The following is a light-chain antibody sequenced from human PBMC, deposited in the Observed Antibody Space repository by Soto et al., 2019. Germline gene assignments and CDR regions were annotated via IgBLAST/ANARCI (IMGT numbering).Light chain of an antibody. J-gene: IGKJ1*01. V-gene: IGKV3-20*01. CDR1: QSLTRN. CDR2: GAS. CDR3: QQYGSSGT. Sequence: EIVMTQSPATLSVSPGERATLSCRASQSLTRNLAWYQHKPGQSPRLLIYGASARATGIPDRFSGSGSGTDFTLTISRLEPEDFAVYYCQQYGSSGTFGQGTKVDIK.